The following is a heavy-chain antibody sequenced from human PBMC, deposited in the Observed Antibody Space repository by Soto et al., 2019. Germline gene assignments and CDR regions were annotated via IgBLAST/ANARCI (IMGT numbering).Heavy chain of an antibody. Sequence: GGSLRLSCAAAGFNFSSYAMSWVRQAPGKGLEWVSAISGSGGSTYYADSVKGRFTISRDNSKNTLYLQMNSLRAEDTAVYYCAKGPRSSWYYSWFDPWGQGTLVTVSS. CDR3: AKGPRSSWYYSWFDP. CDR2: ISGSGGST. J-gene: IGHJ5*02. CDR1: GFNFSSYA. D-gene: IGHD6-13*01. V-gene: IGHV3-23*01.